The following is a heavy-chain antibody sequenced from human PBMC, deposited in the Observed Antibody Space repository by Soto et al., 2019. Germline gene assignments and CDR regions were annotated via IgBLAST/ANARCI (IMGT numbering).Heavy chain of an antibody. V-gene: IGHV4-31*03. Sequence: SSETLSLTCTVSGGSISSGGYYWSWIRQHPGKGLEWIGYIYYSGSTYYNPSLKSRVTISVDTSKNQFSLKLSSVTAADTAVYYCARVIVGYEWFGESLELPTVSDYWGQGTLVTVSS. D-gene: IGHD3-10*01. J-gene: IGHJ4*02. CDR2: IYYSGST. CDR1: GGSISSGGYY. CDR3: ARVIVGYEWFGESLELPTVSDY.